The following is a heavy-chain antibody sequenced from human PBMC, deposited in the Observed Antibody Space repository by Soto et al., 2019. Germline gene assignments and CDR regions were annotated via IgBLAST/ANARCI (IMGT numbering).Heavy chain of an antibody. J-gene: IGHJ5*02. CDR3: ARVEEAAGTNWFDP. CDR1: GGSISSSNW. V-gene: IGHV4-4*02. D-gene: IGHD6-13*01. Sequence: QVQLQESGPGLVKPSGTLSLTCAVSGGSISSSNWWSWVRQPPGKGLGWIGEIYHSGSTNYNPSPKSRVTISVDKSKNQFPLKLSSVTAADTAVYYCARVEEAAGTNWFDPWGQGTLVTVSS. CDR2: IYHSGST.